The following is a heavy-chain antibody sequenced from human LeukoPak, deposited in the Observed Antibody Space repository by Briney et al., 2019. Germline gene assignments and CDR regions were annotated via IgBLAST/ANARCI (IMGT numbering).Heavy chain of an antibody. CDR2: INPNSGGT. Sequence: ASVKVSCKASGYTFTDYHLHWVRQAPGQGLEWMGWINPNSGGTNYAQKFQGRVTMTRDTSINTAYMELSRVGSDDTAVYYCARDIRPRVESFDYWGQGTLVTVSS. V-gene: IGHV1-2*02. CDR3: ARDIRPRVESFDY. D-gene: IGHD3-3*01. CDR1: GYTFTDYH. J-gene: IGHJ4*02.